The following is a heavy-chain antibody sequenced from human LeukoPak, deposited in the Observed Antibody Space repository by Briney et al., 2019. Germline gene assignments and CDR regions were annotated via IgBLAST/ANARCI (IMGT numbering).Heavy chain of an antibody. D-gene: IGHD5-12*01. Sequence: PGGSLRLSCAASGFTFSSYGMSWVRQAPGKGLEWVSSPSVSGGSTYNADSVKGRFTVSRDNSKNTLYLQMNSLRAEDTAVYYCARKGYSGYDSFDYWGQGTLVTVSS. V-gene: IGHV3-23*01. CDR2: PSVSGGST. CDR1: GFTFSSYG. J-gene: IGHJ4*02. CDR3: ARKGYSGYDSFDY.